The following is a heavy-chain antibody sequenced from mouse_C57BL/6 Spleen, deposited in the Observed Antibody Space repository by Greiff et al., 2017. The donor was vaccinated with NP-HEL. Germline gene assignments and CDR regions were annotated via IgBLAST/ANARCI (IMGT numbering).Heavy chain of an antibody. CDR1: GYAFSSSW. V-gene: IGHV1-82*01. CDR2: IYPGDGDT. Sequence: QVQLQQSGPELVKPGASVKISCKASGYAFSSSWMNWVKQRPGKGLEWIGRIYPGDGDTNYNGKFKGKATLTADKSSSTAYMQLSSLTSEDSAFYFCARGDYFDYWGQGTTLTVSS. CDR3: ARGDYFDY. J-gene: IGHJ2*01.